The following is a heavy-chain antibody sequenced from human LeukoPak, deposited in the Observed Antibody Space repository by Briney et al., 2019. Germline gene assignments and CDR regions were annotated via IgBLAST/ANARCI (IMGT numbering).Heavy chain of an antibody. Sequence: GGSLRLSCAASGFAFSSYALSWVRQAPEKGLEWVSGIRASGSDTWYADSVKGRFTISRDNSKNTLYLQMNSLRAEDTAVYYCAAQAPYYYDSSGLLGYFQHWGQGTLVTVSS. CDR1: GFAFSSYA. V-gene: IGHV3-23*01. J-gene: IGHJ1*01. D-gene: IGHD3-22*01. CDR3: AAQAPYYYDSSGLLGYFQH. CDR2: IRASGSDT.